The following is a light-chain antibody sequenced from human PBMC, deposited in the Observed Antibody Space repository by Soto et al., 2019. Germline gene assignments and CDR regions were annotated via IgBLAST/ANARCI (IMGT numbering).Light chain of an antibody. Sequence: ILMIQSTDTQTVSPGARATLSCKASQSVSSNLAWYQQKPGQAPKLLIYGASDRATGIPARFSGSGSGTEFTLTISSLQSEDFAVYYCQQYNNLPLTFGGRTKVDVK. CDR3: QQYNNLPLT. V-gene: IGKV3-15*01. CDR2: GAS. CDR1: QSVSSN. J-gene: IGKJ4*01.